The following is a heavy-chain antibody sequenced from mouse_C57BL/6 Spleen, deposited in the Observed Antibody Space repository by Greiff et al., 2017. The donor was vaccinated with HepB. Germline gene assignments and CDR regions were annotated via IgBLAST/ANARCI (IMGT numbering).Heavy chain of an antibody. Sequence: DVMLVESGGGLVKPGGSLKLSCAASGFTFSSYTMSWVRQTPEKRLEWVATISGGGGNTYYPDSVKGRFTISRDNAKNTLYLQMSSLRSEDTALYYCASTNWDWYFDVWGTGTTVTVSS. V-gene: IGHV5-9*01. D-gene: IGHD4-1*01. J-gene: IGHJ1*03. CDR3: ASTNWDWYFDV. CDR1: GFTFSSYT. CDR2: ISGGGGNT.